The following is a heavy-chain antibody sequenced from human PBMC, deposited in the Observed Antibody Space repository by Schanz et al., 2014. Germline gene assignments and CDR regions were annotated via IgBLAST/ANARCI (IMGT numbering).Heavy chain of an antibody. CDR3: ARGRVLES. CDR1: GFTFSGFW. J-gene: IGHJ5*02. Sequence: EAQLAESGGGLVQPGGSLRLSCAASGFTFSGFWKTWVRQAPGKGLEWVANIKKDGSEKYYVDSVKGRFTISRDNAKNSLCLQMNSLRPEDTAVYYCARGRVLESWGQGTLVTVSS. CDR2: IKKDGSEK. V-gene: IGHV3-7*01. D-gene: IGHD1-1*01.